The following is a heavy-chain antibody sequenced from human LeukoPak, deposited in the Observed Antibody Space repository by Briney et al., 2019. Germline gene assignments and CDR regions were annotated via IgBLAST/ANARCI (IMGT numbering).Heavy chain of an antibody. CDR1: GYTFTSYG. CDR3: ARSSQQKVGATNWFDP. J-gene: IGHJ5*02. V-gene: IGHV1-18*01. Sequence: GASVKVSCKASGYTFTSYGISWVRQAPGQGLEWMGWISAYNGNTNYAQKLQGRVTMTTDTSTSTAYMELRSLRSDDTAVYYCARSSQQKVGATNWFDPWGQGTLVTVSS. D-gene: IGHD1-26*01. CDR2: ISAYNGNT.